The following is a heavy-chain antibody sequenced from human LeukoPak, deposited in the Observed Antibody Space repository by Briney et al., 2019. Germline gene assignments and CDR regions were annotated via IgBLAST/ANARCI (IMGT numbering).Heavy chain of an antibody. Sequence: PGGSLRLSCAASGFTFSSYEMNWVRQAPGKGLEWVSYISSSGSTIYYADSVKGRFTISRDNAKNSLYLQMNSLRAEDTAVYYCARAAAGTDYYYYMDVWGKGTTVTISS. CDR2: ISSSGSTI. CDR1: GFTFSSYE. CDR3: ARAAAGTDYYYYMDV. D-gene: IGHD6-13*01. J-gene: IGHJ6*03. V-gene: IGHV3-48*03.